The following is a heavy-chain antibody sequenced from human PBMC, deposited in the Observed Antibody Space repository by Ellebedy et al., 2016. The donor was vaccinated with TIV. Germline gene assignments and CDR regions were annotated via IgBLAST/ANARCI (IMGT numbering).Heavy chain of an antibody. Sequence: PGGSLRLSCAASGFTFSTYSMNWVRQAPGKGLEWVSYISGSTASVYYADSVKGRFTITRDNDKNLLYLQMSSLRVEDTAVYYCARDFRQWLAQGDALDVWGQGTTVTVSS. CDR2: ISGSTASV. CDR1: GFTFSTYS. CDR3: ARDFRQWLAQGDALDV. V-gene: IGHV3-48*01. D-gene: IGHD6-19*01. J-gene: IGHJ6*02.